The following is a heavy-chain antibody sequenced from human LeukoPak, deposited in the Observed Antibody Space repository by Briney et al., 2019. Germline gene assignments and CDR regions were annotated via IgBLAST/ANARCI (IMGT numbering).Heavy chain of an antibody. V-gene: IGHV1-46*01. CDR2: INPSGGST. Sequence: ASVKVSCKASGYTFTSYYMHWVRHAPGQGLEWMGIINPSGGSTSYAQKFQGRVTMTRDTSTSTVYMELSSLRSEDTAVYYCARAFIVGATSKVPGAYYFDYWGQGTLVTVSS. CDR1: GYTFTSYY. J-gene: IGHJ4*02. D-gene: IGHD1-26*01. CDR3: ARAFIVGATSKVPGAYYFDY.